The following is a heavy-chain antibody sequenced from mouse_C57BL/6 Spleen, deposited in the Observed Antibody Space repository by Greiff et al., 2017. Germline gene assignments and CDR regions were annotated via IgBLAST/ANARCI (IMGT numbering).Heavy chain of an antibody. CDR1: GFTFSDYY. Sequence: DVKLVESGGGLVQPGGSLKLSCAASGFTFSDYYMYWVRQTPEKRLEWVAYISNGGGSTYYPDTVKGRFTISRDNAKNTLYLQMSRLKSEDTAMYYCASSYDYPWYFDVWGTGTTVTVSS. CDR3: ASSYDYPWYFDV. V-gene: IGHV5-12*01. D-gene: IGHD2-4*01. CDR2: ISNGGGST. J-gene: IGHJ1*03.